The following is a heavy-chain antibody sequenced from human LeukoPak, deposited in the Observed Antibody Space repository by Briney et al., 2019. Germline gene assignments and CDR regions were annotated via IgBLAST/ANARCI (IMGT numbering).Heavy chain of an antibody. V-gene: IGHV3-73*01. CDR3: TRHGISAFDI. CDR2: IRSKANSYAT. Sequence: GGSLRLSCAASGFTFSGSAMHWVRQASGKGLEWVGRIRSKANSYATAYAASVKGRFTISRDDSKNTAYLQMNSLKTEDTAVYYCTRHGISAFDIWGQGTMVTVSS. CDR1: GFTFSGSA. D-gene: IGHD2/OR15-2a*01. J-gene: IGHJ3*02.